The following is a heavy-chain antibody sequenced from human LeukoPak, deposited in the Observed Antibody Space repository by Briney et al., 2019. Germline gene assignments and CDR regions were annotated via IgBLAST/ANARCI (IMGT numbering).Heavy chain of an antibody. CDR1: GFTFSGSA. CDR3: TRQVDYYDFWSGYPHFDY. CDR2: IRSKANSYAT. D-gene: IGHD3-3*01. V-gene: IGHV3-73*01. Sequence: QTGGSLRLSCADSGFTFSGSAMHWVRQASGKGLEWVGRIRSKANSYATAYAASVKGRFTISRDDSKNTAYLQMNSLKTEDTAVYYCTRQVDYYDFWSGYPHFDYWGQGTLVTVSS. J-gene: IGHJ4*02.